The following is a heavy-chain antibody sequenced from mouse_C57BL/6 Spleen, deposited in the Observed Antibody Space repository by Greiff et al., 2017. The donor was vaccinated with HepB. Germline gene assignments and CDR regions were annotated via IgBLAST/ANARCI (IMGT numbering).Heavy chain of an antibody. D-gene: IGHD2-2*01. Sequence: QVQLQQPGAELVKPGASVKMSCKASGYTFTSYWITWVKQRPGQGLEWIGDIYPGSGSTNYNEKFKSKATLTVDTSSSTAYMQLSSLTSEDSAVYDCARSDGYVYYAMDYWGQRTSVTVSS. CDR1: GYTFTSYW. J-gene: IGHJ4*01. V-gene: IGHV1-55*01. CDR3: ARSDGYVYYAMDY. CDR2: IYPGSGST.